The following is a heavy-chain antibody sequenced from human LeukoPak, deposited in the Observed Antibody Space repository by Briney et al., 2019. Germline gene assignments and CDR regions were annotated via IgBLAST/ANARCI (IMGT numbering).Heavy chain of an antibody. CDR2: ICYSGST. V-gene: IGHV4-39*01. CDR1: GGSIGSSSYC. J-gene: IGHJ5*02. D-gene: IGHD5-24*01. Sequence: SETLSLTCSVSGGSIGSSSYCWGWIRQPPGKGLEWIGTICYSGSTFYNPSLKSRVTLSVDTSKNQFSLKLSSVAAADTAVYYCARTENYIPEDCFDPWGQGTLVTVSS. CDR3: ARTENYIPEDCFDP.